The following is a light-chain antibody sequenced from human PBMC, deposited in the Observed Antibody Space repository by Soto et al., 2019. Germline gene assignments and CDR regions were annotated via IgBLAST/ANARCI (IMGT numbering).Light chain of an antibody. J-gene: IGKJ1*01. CDR3: QQYSSVPKT. Sequence: DIQMTQSPPTLPAFVGDTVTITCRASQRVSSWLAWYQEKPRTAPNLLIYDASSLASGVPSRFSGIGSGTKFTLTIRSLQPDDFATYYCQQYSSVPKTFGLGTKVEMK. V-gene: IGKV1-5*01. CDR1: QRVSSW. CDR2: DAS.